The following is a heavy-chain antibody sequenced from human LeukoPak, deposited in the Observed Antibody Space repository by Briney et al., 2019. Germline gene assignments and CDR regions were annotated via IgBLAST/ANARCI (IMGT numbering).Heavy chain of an antibody. V-gene: IGHV1-46*01. CDR2: ISPSGGST. D-gene: IGHD5-12*01. CDR1: GYTFTSNY. J-gene: IGHJ3*01. Sequence: ASVKVSCKAFGYTFTSNYMHWVRQAPGQGPEWMGVISPSGGSTTYAQKFQGRVTLTRDMSTSTDYLELSSLRSEDTAVYYCARGRGGYPDWGQGTMVTVSS. CDR3: ARGRGGYPD.